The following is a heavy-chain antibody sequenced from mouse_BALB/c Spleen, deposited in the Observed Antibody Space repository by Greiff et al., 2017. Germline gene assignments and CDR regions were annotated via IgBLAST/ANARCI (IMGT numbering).Heavy chain of an antibody. CDR1: GFTFSSFG. J-gene: IGHJ4*01. Sequence: EVKLVESGGGLVQPGGSRKLSCAASGFTFSSFGMHWVRQAPEKGLEWVAYISSGSSTIYYADTVKGRFTISRDNPKNTLFLQMTSLRSEDTAMYYCAREALLLEMDYWGQGTSVTVSS. CDR3: AREALLLEMDY. D-gene: IGHD1-1*01. V-gene: IGHV5-17*02. CDR2: ISSGSSTI.